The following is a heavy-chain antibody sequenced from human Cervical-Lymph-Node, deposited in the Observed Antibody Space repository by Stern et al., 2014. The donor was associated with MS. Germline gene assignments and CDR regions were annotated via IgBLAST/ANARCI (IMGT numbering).Heavy chain of an antibody. Sequence: QEQLVQSGAEVKKPGASVKVACKASGYSFDTYDINWVRQAPGQGLEWMGWTSGYNGDSGYAQKFQGRATITRDSSTDTAYLELRSLTSDDTAVYYCAREAKTGKIVVAVFDFWGQGTPVSVSS. CDR2: TSGYNGDS. CDR1: GYSFDTYD. J-gene: IGHJ4*02. V-gene: IGHV1-18*01. D-gene: IGHD6-19*01. CDR3: AREAKTGKIVVAVFDF.